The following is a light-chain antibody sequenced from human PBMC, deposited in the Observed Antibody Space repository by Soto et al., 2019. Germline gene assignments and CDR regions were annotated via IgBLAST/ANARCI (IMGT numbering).Light chain of an antibody. CDR2: DVN. J-gene: IGLJ2*01. CDR3: SSYTSSSTLAV. V-gene: IGLV2-14*01. CDR1: SSDVGGYNY. Sequence: QYALTQPASVSGSPGQSITISCTGTSSDVGGYNYVSWYQQDPGKAPKLMIYDVNNRPSGVSNRFSGSKSGNTASLTISGLQAEDEAYYYCSSYTSSSTLAVFGGGTKVTVL.